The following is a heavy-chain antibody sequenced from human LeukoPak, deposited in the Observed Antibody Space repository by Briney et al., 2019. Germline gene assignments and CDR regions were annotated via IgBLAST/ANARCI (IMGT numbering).Heavy chain of an antibody. CDR3: ARGGPIDY. V-gene: IGHV3-48*03. J-gene: IGHJ4*02. Sequence: PGGSLRLSCAASGFTFSSYEMNWVRQAPGKGLEWVSYISRSGSTIYYADSVKGRFTISRDNAKNSLYLQMNSLRAEDTAVYYCARGGPIDYWGQGTLVTVSS. CDR2: ISRSGSTI. CDR1: GFTFSSYE. D-gene: IGHD3/OR15-3a*01.